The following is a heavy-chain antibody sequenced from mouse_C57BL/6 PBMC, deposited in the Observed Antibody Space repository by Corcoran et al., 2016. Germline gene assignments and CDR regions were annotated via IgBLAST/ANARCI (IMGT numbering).Heavy chain of an antibody. V-gene: IGHV1-76*01. CDR2: IYPGSGNT. Sequence: QVQLKQSGAELVRPGASVKLSCKASGYTFTDYYINWVKQRPGQGLEWIARIYPGSGNTYYNEKFKGKATLTAEKSSSTAYMQLSSLTSEDSAVYFCARLGTTVYFDYWGQGITLTVSS. CDR3: ARLGTTVYFDY. CDR1: GYTFTDYY. D-gene: IGHD1-1*01. J-gene: IGHJ2*01.